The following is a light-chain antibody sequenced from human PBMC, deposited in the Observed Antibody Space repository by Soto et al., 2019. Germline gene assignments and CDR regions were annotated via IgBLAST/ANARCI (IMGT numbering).Light chain of an antibody. CDR2: RAS. CDR3: HQYGVSPYT. CDR1: QTVSSNY. V-gene: IGKV3-20*01. Sequence: DNVLTQFPDTLSLSPGERGTLSCRTSQTVSSNYFAWYQQKPGQAPRLLIYRASARATGIPDRFSGSGSGTDFTLTISRLEPEDFAVYYCHQYGVSPYTFGQGTRLELK. J-gene: IGKJ2*01.